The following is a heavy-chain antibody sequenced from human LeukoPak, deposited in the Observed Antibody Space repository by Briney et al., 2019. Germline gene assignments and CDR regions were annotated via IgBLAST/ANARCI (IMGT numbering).Heavy chain of an antibody. CDR1: GGTFSSYA. J-gene: IGHJ5*02. V-gene: IGHV1-69*13. Sequence: ASVKVSCTASGGTFSSYAISWVRQAPGQGLEWMGGIIPIFGTANYAQKFQGRVTITADESTSTAYMELSSLRSEDTAVYYCARSSLQEENWFDPWGQGTLVTVSS. D-gene: IGHD4-11*01. CDR2: IIPIFGTA. CDR3: ARSSLQEENWFDP.